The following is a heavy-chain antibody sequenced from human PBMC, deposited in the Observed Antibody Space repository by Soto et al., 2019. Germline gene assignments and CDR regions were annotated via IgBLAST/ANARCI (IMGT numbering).Heavy chain of an antibody. J-gene: IGHJ4*02. Sequence: GGSLRLSCAASGFTFSSYSMNWVRQAPGKGLEWVSSISSSSSYIYYADSVKGRFTISRDNAKNSLYLQMNSLRAEDTAVYYCARDQESAYCGGDCHVDYWGQGILVTVSS. CDR2: ISSSSSYI. V-gene: IGHV3-21*01. D-gene: IGHD2-21*02. CDR3: ARDQESAYCGGDCHVDY. CDR1: GFTFSSYS.